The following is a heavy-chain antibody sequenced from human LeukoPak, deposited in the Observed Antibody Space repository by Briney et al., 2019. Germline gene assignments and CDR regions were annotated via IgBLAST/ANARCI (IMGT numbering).Heavy chain of an antibody. CDR3: ARSVNGDSFYYYYMDV. V-gene: IGHV4-4*07. D-gene: IGHD2-21*02. J-gene: IGHJ6*03. CDR1: GGSISSYY. CDR2: IYSSGST. Sequence: SETLSLTCTVSGGSISSYYWSWIRQPAGEGLEWIGRIYSSGSTNYNPSLKSRVTISVDKSKHPFSLKLTSVTTADTAVYYCARSVNGDSFYYYYMDVWGKGTTVTVSS.